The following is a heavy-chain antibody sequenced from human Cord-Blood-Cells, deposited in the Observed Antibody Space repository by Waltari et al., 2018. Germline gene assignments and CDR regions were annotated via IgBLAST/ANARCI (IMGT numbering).Heavy chain of an antibody. D-gene: IGHD3-10*01. CDR1: GYTFTDYY. J-gene: IGHJ6*03. V-gene: IGHV1-69-2*01. CDR3: ARRSGGSSGGIYYYYHMDV. Sequence: EVQLVQSGAEAKKPGATVTLSCTVSGYTFTDYYLHWVQQAPGKGLEGMGVVDTEEGGTKYSEKFLGRVTITADTSTATDYMELRCLRSDDTALYYCARRSGGSSGGIYYYYHMDVWGKGSPVTSSS. CDR2: VDTEEGGT.